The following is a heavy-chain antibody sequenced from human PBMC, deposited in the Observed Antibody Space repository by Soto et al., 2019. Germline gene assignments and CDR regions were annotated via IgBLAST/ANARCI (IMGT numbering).Heavy chain of an antibody. D-gene: IGHD3-22*01. CDR1: GYTFTSYA. J-gene: IGHJ5*01. Sequence: ASMKVSCKAFGYTFTSYATHWVRQAPGQRLEWMGWINSGNGNTKYSQKFQGRVTITRDTSASPAYMELSSLRSEDTAVYYCASDSLRGDDSRGYTRSWFDSWGQGTLVTVSS. CDR2: INSGNGNT. V-gene: IGHV1-3*01. CDR3: ASDSLRGDDSRGYTRSWFDS.